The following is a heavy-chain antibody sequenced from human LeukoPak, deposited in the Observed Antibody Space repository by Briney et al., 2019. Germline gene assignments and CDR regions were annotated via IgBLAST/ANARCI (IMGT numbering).Heavy chain of an antibody. CDR3: AKDPAKYSGYDGYYYGMDV. CDR2: ISGSGGST. Sequence: PGGSLRLSCAASGFTFSSYAMSWVRQAPGKGLEWVLAISGSGGSTYYADSVKGRFTISRDNSKNTLYLQMNSLRAEDTAVYYCAKDPAKYSGYDGYYYGMDVWGQGTTVTVSS. CDR1: GFTFSSYA. V-gene: IGHV3-23*01. J-gene: IGHJ6*02. D-gene: IGHD5-12*01.